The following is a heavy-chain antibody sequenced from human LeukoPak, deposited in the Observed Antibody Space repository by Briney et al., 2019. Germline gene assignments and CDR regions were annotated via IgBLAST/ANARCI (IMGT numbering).Heavy chain of an antibody. CDR2: MNPNSGNT. CDR1: GYTFTSYD. J-gene: IGHJ3*02. V-gene: IGHV1-8*01. Sequence: ASVKVSCKASGYTFTSYDINWVRQATGQGLEWMGWMNPNSGNTGFAQKFQGRVTMTTNTSISTAYMELSSLRSEDAAVYYCASPIVVVVATTGADAFDIWGQGTMVTVSS. CDR3: ASPIVVVVATTGADAFDI. D-gene: IGHD2-21*01.